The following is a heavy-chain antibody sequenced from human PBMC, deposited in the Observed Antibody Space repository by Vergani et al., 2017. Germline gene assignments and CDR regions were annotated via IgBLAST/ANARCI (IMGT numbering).Heavy chain of an antibody. J-gene: IGHJ4*02. D-gene: IGHD5-24*01. Sequence: VQLVESGGGVVQPGRSLRLSCAASGFTFSSYGMHWVRQAPGKGLEWVANIKQDGSEKYYVDSVKGRFTISRDNAKNSLYLQMNSLRAEDTAVYYCAKDSSRGDGYLLSWYYVDYWGEGTLVTVSS. CDR2: IKQDGSEK. CDR3: AKDSSRGDGYLLSWYYVDY. CDR1: GFTFSSYG. V-gene: IGHV3-7*03.